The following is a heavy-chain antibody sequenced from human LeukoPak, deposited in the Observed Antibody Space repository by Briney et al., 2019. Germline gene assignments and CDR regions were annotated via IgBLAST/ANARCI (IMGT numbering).Heavy chain of an antibody. CDR2: ISRNGDNT. V-gene: IGHV3-64*01. D-gene: IGHD3-10*01. Sequence: GGSLRLSCAASGFTFSIYAMSWVRQAPGKGLEYVSAISRNGDNTYYANSVTGRFTISRDNSKNTLWLQMGSLRADDMAMYYCARVGDINYFDYWGQGTLVTVSS. CDR1: GFTFSIYA. J-gene: IGHJ4*02. CDR3: ARVGDINYFDY.